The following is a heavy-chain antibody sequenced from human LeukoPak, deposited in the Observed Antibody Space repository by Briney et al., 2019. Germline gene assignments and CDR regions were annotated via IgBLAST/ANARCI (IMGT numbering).Heavy chain of an antibody. J-gene: IGHJ4*02. CDR3: ARDLYSSSWYRGDNFDY. Sequence: ASVKVSRKASGYTFTSYGISWVRQAPGQGLEWMGWISAYNGNTNYAQKLQGRVTMTTDTSTSTAYMELRSLRSDDTAVYYCARDLYSSSWYRGDNFDYWGQGTLVTVSS. V-gene: IGHV1-18*01. CDR2: ISAYNGNT. CDR1: GYTFTSYG. D-gene: IGHD6-13*01.